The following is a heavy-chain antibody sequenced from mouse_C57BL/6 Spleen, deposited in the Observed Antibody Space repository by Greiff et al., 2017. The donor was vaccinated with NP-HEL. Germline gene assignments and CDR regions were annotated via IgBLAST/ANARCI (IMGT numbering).Heavy chain of an antibody. Sequence: EVQLVESGGGLVKPGGSLKLSCAASGFTFSDYGMHWVRQAPEKGLEWVAYISSGSSTIHYADTVKGRFTISRDNAKHTLFLQMTSLRSEDTARYYWARPYDGYYEVYFDYWGQGTTLTVAS. CDR1: GFTFSDYG. D-gene: IGHD2-3*01. CDR2: ISSGSSTI. CDR3: ARPYDGYYEVYFDY. V-gene: IGHV5-17*01. J-gene: IGHJ2*01.